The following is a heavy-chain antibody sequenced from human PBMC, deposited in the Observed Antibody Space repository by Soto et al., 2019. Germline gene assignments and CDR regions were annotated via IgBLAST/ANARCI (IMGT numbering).Heavy chain of an antibody. D-gene: IGHD6-6*01. CDR3: ARGRYSSSYYFDY. CDR1: GYTFTDYF. V-gene: IGHV1-2*04. J-gene: IGHJ4*02. Sequence: ASVKVFCKASGYTFTDYFMHWVRQAPGQGLEWMGWINPNSGGTNYAQKFQGWVTMTRDTSIGTAYMELSRLRSDDTAVYYCARGRYSSSYYFDYWGQGTLVTVSS. CDR2: INPNSGGT.